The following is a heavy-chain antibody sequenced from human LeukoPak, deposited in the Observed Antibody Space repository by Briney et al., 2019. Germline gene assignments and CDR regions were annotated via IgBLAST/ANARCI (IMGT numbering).Heavy chain of an antibody. V-gene: IGHV4-59*12. J-gene: IGHJ4*02. CDR3: ARFSAYGDYAY. CDR2: IYYSGST. Sequence: PSETLSLTCTVSAGSINPDYWSWIRQPPGKGLEWIGYIYYSGSTNYNPSLKSRVTISVDTSKNQFSLKLSSVTAADTAVYYCARFSAYGDYAYWGQGTLVTVSS. CDR1: AGSINPDY. D-gene: IGHD4-17*01.